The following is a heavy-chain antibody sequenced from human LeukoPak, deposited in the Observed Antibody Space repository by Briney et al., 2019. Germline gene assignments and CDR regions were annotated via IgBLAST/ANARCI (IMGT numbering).Heavy chain of an antibody. Sequence: PGGSLRLSCAASGFTFSNFWMSWVRQVPGEGLEWVANIKQDGSEIHYVDSVKGRFTISRDNAQNSLYLHMHSLRAEDTAVYYSTRDRQGSGIYSTDYWGRGTLVTVSS. D-gene: IGHD3-10*01. CDR3: TRDRQGSGIYSTDY. J-gene: IGHJ4*02. CDR2: IKQDGSEI. CDR1: GFTFSNFW. V-gene: IGHV3-7*01.